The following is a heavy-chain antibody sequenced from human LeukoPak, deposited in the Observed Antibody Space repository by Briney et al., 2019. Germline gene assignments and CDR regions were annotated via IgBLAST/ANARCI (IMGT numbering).Heavy chain of an antibody. CDR1: GFTFSNYA. CDR2: ISGSGDGT. CDR3: AKTTTMDV. Sequence: GGSLRLSCAASGFTFSNYAMSWVRQAPGKGLEWVSSISGSGDGTYYADSVKGRFTFSRDNSKNTLDLQMSSLIAEDTAVCYCAKTTTMDVWGKGTTVTVSS. D-gene: IGHD4-17*01. J-gene: IGHJ6*03. V-gene: IGHV3-23*01.